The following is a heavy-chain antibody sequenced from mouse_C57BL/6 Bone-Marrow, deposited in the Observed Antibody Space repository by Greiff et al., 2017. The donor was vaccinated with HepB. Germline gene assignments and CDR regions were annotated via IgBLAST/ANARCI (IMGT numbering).Heavy chain of an antibody. J-gene: IGHJ3*01. D-gene: IGHD1-1*02. Sequence: DVKLVESGGGLGKPGGSLKLSCAASGFTFSSYAMSWVRQTPEKRLEWVATISDGGSYTYYPDNVKGRFTISRDNAKNNLYLQMSHLKSEDTAMYYCARFYGGFAYWGQGTLVTVSA. CDR1: GFTFSSYA. CDR3: ARFYGGFAY. V-gene: IGHV5-4*03. CDR2: ISDGGSYT.